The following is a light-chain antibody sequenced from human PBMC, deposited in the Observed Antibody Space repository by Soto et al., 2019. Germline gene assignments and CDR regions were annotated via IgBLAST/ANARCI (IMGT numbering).Light chain of an antibody. V-gene: IGLV7-46*01. CDR1: TGSVTSGHY. CDR3: LLSYGGVQRV. CDR2: DTT. J-gene: IGLJ3*02. Sequence: QTVVTQEPSVTVSPGGTVTLTCASSTGSVTSGHYPYWFQQKPGQAPRTLIYDTTNKHSWTPARFSGSLLGGKAALTLSGAQPEEEAQYYCLLSYGGVQRVFGGGTKLTVL.